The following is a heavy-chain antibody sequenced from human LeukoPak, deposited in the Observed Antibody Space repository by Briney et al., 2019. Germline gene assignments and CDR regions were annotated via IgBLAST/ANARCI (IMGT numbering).Heavy chain of an antibody. V-gene: IGHV3-23*01. CDR1: GFTFSSYA. D-gene: IGHD3-3*01. CDR3: AKNTIFGVAPFYYYYYGMDV. J-gene: IGHJ6*02. Sequence: PGGSLRLSCAASGFTFSSYAMSWVRQAPGKGLEWVSAISGSGGSTYYADSVKGRFTISRDNSKNTLYLQMNSLRAEDTAVYYCAKNTIFGVAPFYYYYYGMDVWGQGTTVTVSS. CDR2: ISGSGGST.